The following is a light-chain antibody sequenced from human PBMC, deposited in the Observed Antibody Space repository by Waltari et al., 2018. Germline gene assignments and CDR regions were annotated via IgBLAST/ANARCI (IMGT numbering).Light chain of an antibody. Sequence: EIVMTQSPATLSVSPGERATLSCRASQSVSSNLAWYLQKPGQAPRLLIYGASARATGIPARFSGSGCGTEFTLTISSLQSEDFAVYYCQQYNNWPPWTFGQGTKVEIK. CDR1: QSVSSN. CDR2: GAS. J-gene: IGKJ1*01. CDR3: QQYNNWPPWT. V-gene: IGKV3-15*01.